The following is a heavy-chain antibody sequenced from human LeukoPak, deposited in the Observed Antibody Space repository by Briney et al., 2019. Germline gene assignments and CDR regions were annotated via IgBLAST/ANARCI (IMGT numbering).Heavy chain of an antibody. J-gene: IGHJ4*02. CDR1: GFSFNEYW. V-gene: IGHV3-74*01. D-gene: IGHD3-22*01. CDR3: ATSPVISRD. Sequence: GGSLRLSCAASGFSFNEYWMHWVRQAPGKGLEWVSRINNDGRRITYADSVKGRFTISRDNAKNTLYLQMNSLRVEDTAVYYCATSPVISRDWGQGTLVTVSS. CDR2: INNDGRRI.